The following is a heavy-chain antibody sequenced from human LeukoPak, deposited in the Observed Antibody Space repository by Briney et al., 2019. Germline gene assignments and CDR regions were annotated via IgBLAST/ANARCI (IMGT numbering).Heavy chain of an antibody. J-gene: IGHJ4*02. V-gene: IGHV3-23*01. CDR2: ISGSGGSI. CDR3: AKDGSRVDYYGSGSPGWYFDY. CDR1: GFTFSSYA. Sequence: PGGSLRLSCAASGFTFSSYAMSWVRQAPGKGLEWVSAISGSGGSIYYADSVKGRFTISRDNSKNTLYLQMNSLRAEDTAVYYCAKDGSRVDYYGSGSPGWYFDYWGQGTLVTVSS. D-gene: IGHD3-10*01.